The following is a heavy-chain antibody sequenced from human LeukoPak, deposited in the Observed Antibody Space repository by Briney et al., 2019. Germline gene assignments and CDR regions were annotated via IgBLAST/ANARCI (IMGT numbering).Heavy chain of an antibody. V-gene: IGHV3-15*01. CDR1: GFTFSNAW. J-gene: IGHJ4*02. D-gene: IGHD3-9*01. CDR3: AKSEYDDILTGLFDY. Sequence: GGSLRLSCAASGFTFSNAWMSWVRQAPGKGLEWVGRIKSKTDGGTTDYAAPVKGRFTISRDDSKNTLYLQMNSLKTEDTAVYYCAKSEYDDILTGLFDYWGQGTLVTVSS. CDR2: IKSKTDGGTT.